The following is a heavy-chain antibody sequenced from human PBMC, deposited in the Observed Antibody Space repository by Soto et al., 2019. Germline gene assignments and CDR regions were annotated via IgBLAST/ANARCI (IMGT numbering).Heavy chain of an antibody. Sequence: PSETLSLTCAVYGGSFSGYYWSWIRQPPGKGLEWIGEINHSGSTNYNPSLKSRVTISVDTSKNQFSLKLSSVTAADTAVYYCARDVEMAIPNWFDPWGQGTLVPVYS. CDR2: INHSGST. V-gene: IGHV4-34*01. J-gene: IGHJ5*02. CDR1: GGSFSGYY. D-gene: IGHD2-2*02. CDR3: ARDVEMAIPNWFDP.